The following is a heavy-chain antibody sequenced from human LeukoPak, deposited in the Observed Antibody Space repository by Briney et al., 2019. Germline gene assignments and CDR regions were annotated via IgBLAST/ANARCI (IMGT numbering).Heavy chain of an antibody. CDR1: GGTFSSYA. V-gene: IGHV1-69*05. Sequence: SVKVSCKASGGTFSSYAISWVRQAPGQGLEWMGRIIPIFGTANYAQKFQGRVTITTDESTSTAYMELSSLRSEDTAVYYCARGKIAAPPWFDPWGQGTLVTVSS. CDR2: IIPIFGTA. CDR3: ARGKIAAPPWFDP. D-gene: IGHD6-6*01. J-gene: IGHJ5*02.